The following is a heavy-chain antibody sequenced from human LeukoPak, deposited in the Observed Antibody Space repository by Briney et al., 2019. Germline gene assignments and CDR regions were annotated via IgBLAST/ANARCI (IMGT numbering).Heavy chain of an antibody. Sequence: GGSLRLSCAASGFTFSSYEMNWVRQAPGKGLEWVSYIGSSGSTIYYADSVKGRFTISRDNAKNSLYLQMNSLRAEDTAVYYCARWIQTRGGYYWGQGTLVTVSS. CDR3: ARWIQTRGGYY. V-gene: IGHV3-48*03. CDR2: IGSSGSTI. CDR1: GFTFSSYE. J-gene: IGHJ4*02. D-gene: IGHD5-18*01.